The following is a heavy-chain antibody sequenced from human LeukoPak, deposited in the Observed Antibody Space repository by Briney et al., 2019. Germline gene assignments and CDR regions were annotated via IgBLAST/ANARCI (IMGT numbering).Heavy chain of an antibody. D-gene: IGHD3-22*01. J-gene: IGHJ4*02. V-gene: IGHV3-74*01. CDR1: GFTFSSYY. Sequence: GGSLRLSCAASGFTFSSYYIHWVCQAPGKGLVWVSRIDSDGNITTYADSVKGRFTISRDNAKNTLYLQMNSLRAEDTAVYYCARISYDSSGYYDYWGQGTLVTVSS. CDR2: IDSDGNIT. CDR3: ARISYDSSGYYDY.